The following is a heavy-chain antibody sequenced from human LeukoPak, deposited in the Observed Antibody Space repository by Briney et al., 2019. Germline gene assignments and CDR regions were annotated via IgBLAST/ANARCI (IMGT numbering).Heavy chain of an antibody. J-gene: IGHJ3*02. Sequence: TGGSLRLSCAASALTFTSYSMNCVRQPPGKGLEWVSSISSSSSYIYYADSVKGRFTISRDNAKNSLYLQMNSLRAEDTAVYYCARDFQRGDAFDIWGQGTMVTVSS. CDR1: ALTFTSYS. CDR2: ISSSSSYI. CDR3: ARDFQRGDAFDI. V-gene: IGHV3-21*01.